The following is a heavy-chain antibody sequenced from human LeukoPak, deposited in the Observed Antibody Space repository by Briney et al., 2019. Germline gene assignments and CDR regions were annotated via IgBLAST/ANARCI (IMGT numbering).Heavy chain of an antibody. CDR1: GGSISSYY. CDR3: ARDYGDYGYFQH. D-gene: IGHD4-17*01. CDR2: IYYRGST. V-gene: IGHV4-59*01. J-gene: IGHJ1*01. Sequence: PSETLSLTCTVSGGSISSYYWSWIRQPPGEGLEWIGYIYYRGSTNYNPSLKSRVTISVDTSKNQFSLKLSSVTAADTAVYYCARDYGDYGYFQHWGQGTLVTVSS.